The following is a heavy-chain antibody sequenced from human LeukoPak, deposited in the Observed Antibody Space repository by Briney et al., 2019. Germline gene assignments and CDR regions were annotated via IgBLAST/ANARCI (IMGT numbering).Heavy chain of an antibody. CDR1: GGTFSSYA. CDR2: IIPIFGTA. CDR3: ARGDYDTSGYKFDY. Sequence: SVKVSCKASGGTFSSYAISWVRQAPGQGLEWMGRIIPIFGTANYAQKFQGRVTITTDESTSTAYMELSSLRSEDTAVYYCARGDYDTSGYKFDYWGQGTLVTVSS. J-gene: IGHJ4*02. V-gene: IGHV1-69*05. D-gene: IGHD3-22*01.